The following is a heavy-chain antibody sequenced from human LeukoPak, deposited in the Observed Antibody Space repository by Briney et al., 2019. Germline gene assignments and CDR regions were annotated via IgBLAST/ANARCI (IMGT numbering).Heavy chain of an antibody. CDR3: ARDRVPAAGYNWFDP. V-gene: IGHV3-74*01. D-gene: IGHD2-2*01. J-gene: IGHJ5*02. Sequence: GGSLRLFCAASRFTFSSYWMHWVRQAPGKGLVWVSRINSDGSSTSYADSVKGRFTISRDNAKNTLYLQMNSLRAEDTAVYYCARDRVPAAGYNWFDPWGQGTLVTVSS. CDR2: INSDGSST. CDR1: RFTFSSYW.